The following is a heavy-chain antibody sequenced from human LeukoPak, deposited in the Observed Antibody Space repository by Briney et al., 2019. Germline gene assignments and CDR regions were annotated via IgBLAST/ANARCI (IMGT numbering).Heavy chain of an antibody. CDR3: ARGVRAVAGKREDAFDI. V-gene: IGHV4-39*07. Sequence: SETLSLTCTVSGGSISSSSYYWGWIRQPPGKGLEWIGEINHSGSTNYNPSLKSRVTISVDTSKNQFSLKLSSVTAADTAVYYCARGVRAVAGKREDAFDIWGQGTMVTVSS. J-gene: IGHJ3*02. CDR1: GGSISSSSYY. CDR2: INHSGST. D-gene: IGHD6-19*01.